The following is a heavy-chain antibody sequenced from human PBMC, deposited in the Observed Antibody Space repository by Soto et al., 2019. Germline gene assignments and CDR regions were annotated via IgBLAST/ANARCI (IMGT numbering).Heavy chain of an antibody. CDR1: GYTFTSYG. V-gene: IGHV1-18*01. Sequence: SVKVSCKASGYTFTSYGISWVRQAPGQGLEWMGWISAYNGNTNYAQKLQGRVTMTTDTSTSTAYMELRSLRSDDTAVYYCAREWRGAAALPASPLTATRYYHYGMDVWGQGTTVTVSS. J-gene: IGHJ6*02. D-gene: IGHD6-13*01. CDR2: ISAYNGNT. CDR3: AREWRGAAALPASPLTATRYYHYGMDV.